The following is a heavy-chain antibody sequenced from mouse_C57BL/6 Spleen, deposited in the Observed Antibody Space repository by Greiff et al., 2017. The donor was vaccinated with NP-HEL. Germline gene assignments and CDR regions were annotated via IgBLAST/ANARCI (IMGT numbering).Heavy chain of an antibody. Sequence: QVQLKESGAELVKPGASVKISCKASGYAFSSYWMNWVKQRPGKGLEWIGQIYPGDGDTNYNGKFKGKATLTADKSSSTAYMQLSSLTSEDSAVYFCARSVITTVVPHFDYWGQGTTLTVSS. CDR2: IYPGDGDT. V-gene: IGHV1-80*01. CDR3: ARSVITTVVPHFDY. J-gene: IGHJ2*01. D-gene: IGHD1-1*01. CDR1: GYAFSSYW.